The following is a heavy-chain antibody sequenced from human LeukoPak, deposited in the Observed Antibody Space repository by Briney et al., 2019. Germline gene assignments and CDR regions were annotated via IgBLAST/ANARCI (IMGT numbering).Heavy chain of an antibody. J-gene: IGHJ4*02. CDR1: GFIFSSYP. CDR3: ANQRGGF. V-gene: IGHV3-23*01. Sequence: GGSLRLSCAASGFIFSSYPMSWVRQAPGKGLEWVSAISGTAENTYYADSVKGRFSISRDNSRSTVHLQMNSLRPEDTAVYYCANQRGGFWGQGTLVTVSS. D-gene: IGHD3-10*01. CDR2: ISGTAENT.